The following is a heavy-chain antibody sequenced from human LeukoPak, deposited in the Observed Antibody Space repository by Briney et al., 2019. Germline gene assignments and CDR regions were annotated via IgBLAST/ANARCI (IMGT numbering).Heavy chain of an antibody. CDR2: ISGSGGST. CDR1: EFTFSSYS. V-gene: IGHV3-23*01. J-gene: IGHJ4*02. D-gene: IGHD3-22*01. CDR3: AKDLTMLYYYDSSGYPDY. Sequence: PGGSLRLSCAASEFTFSSYSMNWVRQAPGKGLEWVSAISGSGGSTYYADSVKGRFTISRDNSKNTLYLQMNSLRAEDTAVYYCAKDLTMLYYYDSSGYPDYWGQGTLVTVSS.